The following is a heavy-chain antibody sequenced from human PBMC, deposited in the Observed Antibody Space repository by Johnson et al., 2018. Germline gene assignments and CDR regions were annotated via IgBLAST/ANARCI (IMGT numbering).Heavy chain of an antibody. J-gene: IGHJ6*03. V-gene: IGHV3-43D*03. CDR2: IRWDGGST. Sequence: VQLVQSGGVVVQPGGSLRLSCAASGFTFDDYAMHWVRHAPGKGLEWVSLIRWDGGSTYYADSVKGRFTISRDNSKNALYLQMNSLRAEDTALYYCAKDIGVATSYYYMDVWGKGTTVTVSS. CDR1: GFTFDDYA. CDR3: AKDIGVATSYYYMDV. D-gene: IGHD5-12*01.